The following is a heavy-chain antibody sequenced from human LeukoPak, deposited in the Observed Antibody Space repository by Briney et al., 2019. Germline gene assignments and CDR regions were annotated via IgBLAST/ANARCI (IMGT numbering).Heavy chain of an antibody. Sequence: SETLSLTCSVSGYSINSGFHWGWIRQPPGKGLEWIGNIFHSGSTYYNPSLKSRVTLSVDTSKNQFSLKLSSVTAADTAVYYCARVPGRWLHSYFDYWGQGTLVTVSS. J-gene: IGHJ4*02. CDR1: GYSINSGFH. CDR2: IFHSGST. D-gene: IGHD5-24*01. V-gene: IGHV4-38-2*02. CDR3: ARVPGRWLHSYFDY.